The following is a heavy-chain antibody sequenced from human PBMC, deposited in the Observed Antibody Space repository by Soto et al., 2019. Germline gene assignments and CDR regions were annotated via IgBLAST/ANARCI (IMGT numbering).Heavy chain of an antibody. D-gene: IGHD3-9*01. CDR3: AREAYYDILTGRRYYYYGMDV. J-gene: IGHJ6*02. CDR1: GYTFTGYY. CDR2: INPNSGGT. Sequence: ASVKVSCKASGYTFTGYYMHWVRQAPGQGLEWMGWINPNSGGTNYAQKFQGWVTMTRDTSISTAYMELSRLRSDDTAVYYCAREAYYDILTGRRYYYYGMDVWGQGTTVTVSS. V-gene: IGHV1-2*04.